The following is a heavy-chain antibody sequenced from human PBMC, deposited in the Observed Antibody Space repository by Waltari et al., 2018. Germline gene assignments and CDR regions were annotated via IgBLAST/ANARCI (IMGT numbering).Heavy chain of an antibody. CDR1: GYTFPAYY. D-gene: IGHD1-1*01. J-gene: IGHJ4*02. Sequence: QVPLVQSGAEVKEPGASVKVSCKTSGYTFPAYYLHWVRQAPGQGLEWMAWINANTGDSKSAQTFQGRVTVTRDTSITTAYLELSGLRSDDTALYYCARETLPGNKIIHYWGQGTLVTVSS. V-gene: IGHV1-2*02. CDR3: ARETLPGNKIIHY. CDR2: INANTGDS.